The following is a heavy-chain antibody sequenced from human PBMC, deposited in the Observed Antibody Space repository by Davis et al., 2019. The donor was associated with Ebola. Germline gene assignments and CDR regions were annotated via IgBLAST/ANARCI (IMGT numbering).Heavy chain of an antibody. CDR1: GFTFSSYS. J-gene: IGHJ6*02. CDR3: ARASPPRHYDFWSGYYYGMDV. V-gene: IGHV3-21*01. D-gene: IGHD3-3*01. Sequence: GESLKISCAASGFTFSSYSMNWVRQAPGKGLEWVSSISSSSSYIYYADSVKGRFTISRDNAKNSLYLQMNSLRAEDTAVYYCARASPPRHYDFWSGYYYGMDVWGQGTTVTVSS. CDR2: ISSSSSYI.